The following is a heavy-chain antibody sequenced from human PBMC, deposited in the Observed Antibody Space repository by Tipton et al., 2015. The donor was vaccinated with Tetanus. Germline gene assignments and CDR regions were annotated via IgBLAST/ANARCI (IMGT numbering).Heavy chain of an antibody. J-gene: IGHJ6*02. D-gene: IGHD3-22*01. Sequence: QVQLVQSGAEVKKPGASLKVSCKASGYTFTGYYLYWVRQAPGQGLEWMGWIDPNSGGTIYAQKFQGRVTMTRDTSISTAYMELSRLRSDDTAVYYCARDRGDYIYYGMDVWGPGTTVTVPS. CDR1: GYTFTGYY. CDR2: IDPNSGGT. V-gene: IGHV1-2*02. CDR3: ARDRGDYIYYGMDV.